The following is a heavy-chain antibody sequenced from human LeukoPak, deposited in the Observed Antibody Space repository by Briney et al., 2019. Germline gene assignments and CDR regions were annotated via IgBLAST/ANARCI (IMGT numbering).Heavy chain of an antibody. Sequence: PGGSLRLSCAASGFTFSNYAMSWVRQAPGEGLEWVSAITDSGGDTYHADSVKGRFTISRDNSKNTLYLQMNSLRAEDTAVYYCAKGIVLDPWGQGTLVTVSS. V-gene: IGHV3-23*01. J-gene: IGHJ5*02. CDR3: AKGIVLDP. CDR1: GFTFSNYA. D-gene: IGHD3-16*02. CDR2: ITDSGGDT.